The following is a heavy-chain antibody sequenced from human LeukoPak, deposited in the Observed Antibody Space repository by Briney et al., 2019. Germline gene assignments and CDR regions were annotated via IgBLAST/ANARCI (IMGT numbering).Heavy chain of an antibody. J-gene: IGHJ4*02. CDR1: GGSISPYY. CDR2: IFHSGIT. D-gene: IGHD6-25*01. Sequence: SETLSLTCSVSGGSISPYYWSWFRQPPGKGLEWTGYIFHSGITTYNPSLKSRVTISLDSSKNQFFLRLTSVTAADTAMYYCARAETLAAIYFDFWGQGSLVTVSS. V-gene: IGHV4-59*01. CDR3: ARAETLAAIYFDF.